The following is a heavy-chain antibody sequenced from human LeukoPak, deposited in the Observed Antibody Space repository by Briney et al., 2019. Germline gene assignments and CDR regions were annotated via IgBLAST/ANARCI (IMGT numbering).Heavy chain of an antibody. CDR3: ARHNFLGYGAPFDY. V-gene: IGHV1-24*01. J-gene: IGHJ4*02. Sequence: GASVKVSCKASGYTLTELSMHWVRQAPGKGLEWMGGFYPEDGETIYAQKFQGRVTMTEDTSTDTAYMEMSSLRSEDTAVYYCARHNFLGYGAPFDYWGQGTLVTVSS. CDR1: GYTLTELS. D-gene: IGHD4-17*01. CDR2: FYPEDGET.